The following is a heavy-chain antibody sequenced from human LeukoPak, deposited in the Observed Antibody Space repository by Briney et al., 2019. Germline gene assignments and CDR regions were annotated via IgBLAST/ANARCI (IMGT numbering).Heavy chain of an antibody. V-gene: IGHV4-39*07. CDR3: ARGYSGYDYVALDY. CDR2: IYYSGST. CDR1: GGSISSSSYY. J-gene: IGHJ4*02. Sequence: SETLSLTCTVSGGSISSSSYYWGWIRQPPGKGLEWIGSIYYSGSTYYNPSLKSRVTISVDTSKNQFSLKLSSVTAADTAVYYCARGYSGYDYVALDYWGQGTLVTVSS. D-gene: IGHD5-12*01.